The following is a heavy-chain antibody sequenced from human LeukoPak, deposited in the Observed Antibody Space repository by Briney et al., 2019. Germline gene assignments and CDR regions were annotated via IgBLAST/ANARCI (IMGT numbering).Heavy chain of an antibody. CDR2: ISSSSSTI. Sequence: GGSLRLSRAASGFTFSSYSMNWVRQAPGKGLEWVSYISSSSSTIYYADSVKGRFTISRDNAKNSLYLQMNSLRAEDTAVYYCAGNPSIYDRSINWFDPWGQGTLVTVSS. D-gene: IGHD3-22*01. J-gene: IGHJ5*02. CDR1: GFTFSSYS. CDR3: AGNPSIYDRSINWFDP. V-gene: IGHV3-48*04.